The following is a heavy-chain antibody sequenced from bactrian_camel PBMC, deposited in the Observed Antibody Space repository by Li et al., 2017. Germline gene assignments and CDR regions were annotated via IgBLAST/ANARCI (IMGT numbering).Heavy chain of an antibody. V-gene: IGHV3S6*01. Sequence: VQLVESGGGSVQSGGSLRLSCAASRYSVVSNCMGWSRQAPGKEREEVARLYSDGSFTYYPSSTKGRFTISQDKANNMVYSQMDSLKPEDTAMYYC. CDR2: LYSDGSFT. CDR1: RYSVVSNC.